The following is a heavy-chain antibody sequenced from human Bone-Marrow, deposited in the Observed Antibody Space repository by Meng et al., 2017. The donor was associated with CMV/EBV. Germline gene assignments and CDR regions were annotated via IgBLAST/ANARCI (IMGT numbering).Heavy chain of an antibody. J-gene: IGHJ5*02. CDR1: GFTFSSYA. CDR2: IYSGGSST. D-gene: IGHD1-1*01. CDR3: AKSYNWKSWFDP. V-gene: IGHV3-23*03. Sequence: GESLKISCAASGFTFSSYAMSWVRQAPGKGLEWVSVIYSGGSSTYYADSVKGRFTISRDNSKNTLYLQMNSLRAEDTAVYYCAKSYNWKSWFDPWGQGTLVTVSS.